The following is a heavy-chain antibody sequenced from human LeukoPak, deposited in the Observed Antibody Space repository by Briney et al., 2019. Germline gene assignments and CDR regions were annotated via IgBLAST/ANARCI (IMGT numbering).Heavy chain of an antibody. D-gene: IGHD3-22*01. CDR3: ARDHYYDRSGDWFDP. Sequence: GGSLRLSCAASGFTFSSYAMHWVRQAPGKGLEWVAVISYDGSNKYYADSVKGRFTISRDNAKNTLYLQMNSLRAEDTAVYYCARDHYYDRSGDWFDPWGQGTRVTVSS. V-gene: IGHV3-30*01. J-gene: IGHJ5*02. CDR2: ISYDGSNK. CDR1: GFTFSSYA.